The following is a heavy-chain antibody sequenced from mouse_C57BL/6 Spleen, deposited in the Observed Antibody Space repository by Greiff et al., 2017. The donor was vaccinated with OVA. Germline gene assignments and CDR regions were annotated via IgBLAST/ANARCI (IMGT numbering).Heavy chain of an antibody. CDR2: ISDGGSYT. Sequence: DVKLVESGGGLVKPGGSLKLSCAASGFTFSSYAMSWVRQTPEKRLEWVATISDGGSYTYYPDNVKGRFTISRDNAKNNLYLQMSHLKSEDTAMYYCARDLYYGSSYPFAYWGQGTLVTVSA. V-gene: IGHV5-4*01. CDR1: GFTFSSYA. J-gene: IGHJ3*01. CDR3: ARDLYYGSSYPFAY. D-gene: IGHD1-1*01.